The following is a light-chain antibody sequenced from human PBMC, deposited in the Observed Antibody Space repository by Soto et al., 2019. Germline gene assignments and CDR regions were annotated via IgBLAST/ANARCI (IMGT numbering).Light chain of an antibody. CDR2: EVS. J-gene: IGLJ1*01. CDR1: SSDVRGDDF. Sequence: GEVVAILRTRTSSDVRGDDFVSWYQQHPGKAPKLLIYEVSNRPSGVSNRFSGSKSGNSASLTISGLQAEDEADYFCGSSTGCTFVYIFGTETKITV. V-gene: IGLV2-14*01. CDR3: GSSTGCTFVYI.